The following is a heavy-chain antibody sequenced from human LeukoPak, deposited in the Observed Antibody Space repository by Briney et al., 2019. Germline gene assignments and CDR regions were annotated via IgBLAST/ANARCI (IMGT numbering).Heavy chain of an antibody. CDR1: GFTFSSYA. Sequence: GGSLRLSCAASGFTFSSYAMSWVRQAPGKGLEWVSAISGSGGSTYYADSVKGRFTISRDNSKNTLYLQMNSLRAEDTAVYYCAKGNMIVVAGRGYYFDYWGQGTLVTVSS. D-gene: IGHD3-22*01. J-gene: IGHJ4*02. V-gene: IGHV3-23*01. CDR2: ISGSGGST. CDR3: AKGNMIVVAGRGYYFDY.